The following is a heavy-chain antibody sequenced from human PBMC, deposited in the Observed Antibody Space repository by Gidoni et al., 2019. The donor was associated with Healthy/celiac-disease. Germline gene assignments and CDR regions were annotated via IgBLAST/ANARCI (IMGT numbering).Heavy chain of an antibody. CDR1: GFTFSSYS. J-gene: IGHJ4*02. CDR3: ARDDTYYYDSSGYYGY. CDR2: ISISSSYI. Sequence: EVQLVESGGGLVKPGGSLRLSCAASGFTFSSYSMNWVRQAPGKGLEWVSSISISSSYIYYADSVKGRFTISRDNAKNSLYLQMNSLRAEDTAVYYCARDDTYYYDSSGYYGYWGQGTLVTVSS. D-gene: IGHD3-22*01. V-gene: IGHV3-21*01.